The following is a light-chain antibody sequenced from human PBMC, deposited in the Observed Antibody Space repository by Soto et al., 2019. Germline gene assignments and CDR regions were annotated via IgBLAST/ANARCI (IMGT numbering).Light chain of an antibody. CDR3: QQSYNTLPT. V-gene: IGKV1-39*01. Sequence: DIQMTQSPSSLSASVGDRVTITCRASQSISSYLNWYQQKPGKAPKLLIYAASTLQSGVPSRFSGSGSGTDFTLTISSLQAADVATYYCQQSYNTLPTFGQGTKVEIK. CDR1: QSISSY. CDR2: AAS. J-gene: IGKJ1*01.